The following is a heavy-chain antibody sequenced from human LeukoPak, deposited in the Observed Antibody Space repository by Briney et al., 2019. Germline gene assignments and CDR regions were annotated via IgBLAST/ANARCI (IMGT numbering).Heavy chain of an antibody. CDR1: GFTFSSYS. CDR3: ARGIAVAGTDY. V-gene: IGHV3-21*01. CDR2: ISSSSSYI. D-gene: IGHD6-19*01. J-gene: IGHJ4*02. Sequence: GGSLRLSRAASGFTFSSYSMNWVRQAPGKGLEWVSSISSSSSYIYYADSVKGRFTISRDNAKNSLYLQMNSLRAEDTAVYYCARGIAVAGTDYWGQGTLVTVSS.